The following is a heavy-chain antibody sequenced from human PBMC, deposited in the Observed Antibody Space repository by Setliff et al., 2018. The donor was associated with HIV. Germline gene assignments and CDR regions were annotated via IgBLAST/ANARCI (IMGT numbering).Heavy chain of an antibody. V-gene: IGHV3-74*01. Sequence: QTGGSLRLSCVVSGFTFSNHLMHWVRQAPGKGLVWVSRINGDGTGIIYADSVEGRFTISRDNAKNTLYLQMNSLITEDTALYYCTTAVAQNWYGSGNEKYWGQGTLVTVSS. J-gene: IGHJ4*02. CDR3: TTAVAQNWYGSGNEKY. D-gene: IGHD3-10*01. CDR1: GFTFSNHL. CDR2: INGDGTGI.